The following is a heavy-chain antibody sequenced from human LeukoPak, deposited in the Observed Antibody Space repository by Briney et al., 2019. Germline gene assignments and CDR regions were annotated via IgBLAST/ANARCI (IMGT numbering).Heavy chain of an antibody. D-gene: IGHD7-27*01. CDR2: ISPSGSDS. V-gene: IGHV3-11*05. Sequence: PGGSLRLSCAASGFTFNNDYMTWIRQAPGKGLGWLSYISPSGSDSSHADSVLGRFTISRDNAESSLLLQLNSLRVEDTSVYYCARGHWALEYWGRGTLVTVSS. CDR3: ARGHWALEY. CDR1: GFTFNNDY. J-gene: IGHJ4*02.